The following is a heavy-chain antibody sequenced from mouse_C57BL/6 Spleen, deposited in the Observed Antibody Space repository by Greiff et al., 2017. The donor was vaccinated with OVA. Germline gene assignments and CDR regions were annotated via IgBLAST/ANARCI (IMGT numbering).Heavy chain of an antibody. V-gene: IGHV5-6*01. CDR2: ISSGGSYT. CDR3: ARSYDGYPFAY. J-gene: IGHJ3*01. CDR1: GFTFSSYG. D-gene: IGHD2-3*01. Sequence: EVQLQQSGGDLVKPGGSLKLSCAASGFTFSSYGMSWVRQTPDKRLEWVATISSGGSYTYYPDSVKGRFTISRDNAKNTLYLQMSSLKSEDTAMYYCARSYDGYPFAYWGQGTLVTVSA.